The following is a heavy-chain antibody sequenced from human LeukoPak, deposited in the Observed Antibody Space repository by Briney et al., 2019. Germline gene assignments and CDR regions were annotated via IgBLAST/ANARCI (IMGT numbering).Heavy chain of an antibody. CDR3: ARDSTTVTTFDY. CDR1: GGTFSSYA. D-gene: IGHD4-11*01. V-gene: IGHV1-69*01. Sequence: SVKVSCKASGGTFSSYANSWARQAPGQGLEWMGGIIPIFGTANYAQKFQGRVTITADESTSTAYMELSSLRSEDTAVYYCARDSTTVTTFDYWGQGTLVTVSS. CDR2: IIPIFGTA. J-gene: IGHJ4*02.